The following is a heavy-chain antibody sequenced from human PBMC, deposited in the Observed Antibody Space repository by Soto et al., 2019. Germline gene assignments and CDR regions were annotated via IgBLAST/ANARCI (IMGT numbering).Heavy chain of an antibody. CDR2: IKQDGSEK. V-gene: IGHV3-7*03. CDR1: GFTFSSYW. CDR3: ARDPGYRVWFGEAHYFDY. D-gene: IGHD3-10*01. J-gene: IGHJ4*02. Sequence: PGGSLRLSCAASGFTFSSYWMSWVRQAPGKGLEWVANIKQDGSEKYYVDSVKGRFTISRDNAKNSLYLQMNSLRAEDTAVYYCARDPGYRVWFGEAHYFDYWGQGTLVTVSS.